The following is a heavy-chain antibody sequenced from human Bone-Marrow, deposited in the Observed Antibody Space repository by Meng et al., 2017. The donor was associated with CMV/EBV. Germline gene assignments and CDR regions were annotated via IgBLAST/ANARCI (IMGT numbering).Heavy chain of an antibody. J-gene: IGHJ5*02. D-gene: IGHD1-26*01. CDR2: INPKSGDT. Sequence: ASVKVSCKPSGYSFTRFYLHWVRQAPGQGLEWMGWINPKSGDTNYAQRFQGRVTMTRDTSISTAYMELSRLTSDDTAVYYCAKNFYSGNYFPWPDPWGQGTLVTVSS. CDR3: AKNFYSGNYFPWPDP. V-gene: IGHV1-2*02. CDR1: GYSFTRFY.